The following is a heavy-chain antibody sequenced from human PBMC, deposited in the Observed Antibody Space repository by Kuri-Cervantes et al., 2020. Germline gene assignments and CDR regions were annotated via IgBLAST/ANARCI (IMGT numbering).Heavy chain of an antibody. Sequence: SGPTLVKPTQTLTLTCTFSGCSLRNSGMSVSWVRQPPGKALEWLALIDWEGDKNYNPSLKTSLTISKDTSRNQVVLTMTNMYPVDTATYYCARSLWSGVYSSFDYWGQGILVTVSS. D-gene: IGHD3-3*01. J-gene: IGHJ4*02. CDR2: IDWEGDK. CDR3: ARSLWSGVYSSFDY. V-gene: IGHV2-70*19. CDR1: GCSLRNSGMS.